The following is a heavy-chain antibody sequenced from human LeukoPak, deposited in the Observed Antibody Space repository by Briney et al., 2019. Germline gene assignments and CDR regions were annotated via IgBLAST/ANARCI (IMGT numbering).Heavy chain of an antibody. V-gene: IGHV3-33*08. D-gene: IGHD7-27*01. CDR1: GFTSSTYW. CDR2: IWYDGSNK. CDR3: ARDGGSGDHFDY. J-gene: IGHJ4*02. Sequence: TGGSLRLSCAASGFTSSTYWMSWVRQAPGKGLEWVAVIWYDGSNKYYADSVKGRFTISRDNSKNTLYLQMNSLRAEDTAVYYCARDGGSGDHFDYWGQGTLVTVSS.